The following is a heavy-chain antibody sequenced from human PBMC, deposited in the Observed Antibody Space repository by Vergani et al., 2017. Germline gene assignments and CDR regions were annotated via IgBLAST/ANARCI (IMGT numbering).Heavy chain of an antibody. D-gene: IGHD3-22*01. J-gene: IGHJ6*01. Sequence: EVDLVESGGGLAQPGGSLRLSCEASGITFWKFVMHWVRPGPGKGLEWVSGISWNSGAVDYADSVKGRFTISRDNAKNSLYLQMNSLRDEDTAVYYCARKHISNYYDSSGYYYMGYYYGMDVWGQGTTVTVSS. CDR2: ISWNSGAV. CDR1: GITFWKFV. V-gene: IGHV3-9*01. CDR3: ARKHISNYYDSSGYYYMGYYYGMDV.